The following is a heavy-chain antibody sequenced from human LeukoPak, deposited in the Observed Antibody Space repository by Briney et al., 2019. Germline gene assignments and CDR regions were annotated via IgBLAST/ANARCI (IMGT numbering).Heavy chain of an antibody. CDR2: ISAYNGNT. CDR1: GYTFTSYG. J-gene: IGHJ6*03. CDR3: AREAVVDYYDYMDV. Sequence: GASVKVSCKASGYTFTSYGISWVRQAPGQGLEWMGWISAYNGNTNYAQKLQGRVTMTTDTSTSTAYMELRSLRSDDTAVYCCAREAVVDYYDYMDVWGKGTTVTVSS. D-gene: IGHD2-15*01. V-gene: IGHV1-18*01.